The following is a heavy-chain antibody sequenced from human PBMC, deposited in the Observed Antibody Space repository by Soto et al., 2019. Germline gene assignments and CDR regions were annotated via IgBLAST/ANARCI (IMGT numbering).Heavy chain of an antibody. J-gene: IGHJ6*03. D-gene: IGHD3-10*01. CDR2: IKEEGSEK. Sequence: EVQLVESGGGLVQPGGSLRLSCAASGFTFSFYWMSWVRQAPGKGLEWVANIKEEGSEKYYVDSVKGRFTISRDNAKNSLYLQMNSLRAEDTAVYYCARGRMVRGVTFYYYYYMDVWGKGTTVTVS. CDR1: GFTFSFYW. CDR3: ARGRMVRGVTFYYYYYMDV. V-gene: IGHV3-7*01.